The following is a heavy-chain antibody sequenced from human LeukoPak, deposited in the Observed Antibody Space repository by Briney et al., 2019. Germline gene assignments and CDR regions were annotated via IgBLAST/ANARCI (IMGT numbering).Heavy chain of an antibody. CDR3: ATDPPGAAAGYFDY. CDR2: ISSSGGYT. Sequence: GGSLRLSCAASGFTFSDFYMSWIRQAPGKGLEWLSYISSSGGYTNYADSVKGRFTISRDNAKNSLYLQMNSLRAEDTAVYYCATDPPGAAAGYFDYWGRGTLVTVSA. CDR1: GFTFSDFY. D-gene: IGHD6-13*01. V-gene: IGHV3-11*03. J-gene: IGHJ4*02.